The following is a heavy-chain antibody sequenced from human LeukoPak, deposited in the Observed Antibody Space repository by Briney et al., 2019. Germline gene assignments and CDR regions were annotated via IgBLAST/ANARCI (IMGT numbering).Heavy chain of an antibody. CDR2: VNPNSGDT. CDR3: ARDPGIAETY. CDR1: GYTFTGYY. Sequence: ASVKVSCKASGYTFTGYYMHWVRQTPGQGLEWMGWVNPNSGDTNYSQKFQGRVTMTGDTSISTAYMELNRLSSDDAAVYYCARDPGIAETYWGQGTLVTVSS. D-gene: IGHD6-13*01. J-gene: IGHJ4*02. V-gene: IGHV1-2*02.